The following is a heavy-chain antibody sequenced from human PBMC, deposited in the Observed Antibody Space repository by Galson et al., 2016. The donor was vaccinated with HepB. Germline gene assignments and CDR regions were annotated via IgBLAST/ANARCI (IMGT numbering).Heavy chain of an antibody. D-gene: IGHD5-12*01. V-gene: IGHV3-33*01. CDR2: IWYGGSTE. CDR3: VRALHSPSGYS. Sequence: SLRLSCAASGFTFNTYVMHWVRQAPGKGLEWVAVIWYGGSTEYYADSVKGRFTISRDNSRNTLYLQMNSLRAEDTAVYYCVRALHSPSGYSWGQGTLVTVSS. J-gene: IGHJ4*02. CDR1: GFTFNTYV.